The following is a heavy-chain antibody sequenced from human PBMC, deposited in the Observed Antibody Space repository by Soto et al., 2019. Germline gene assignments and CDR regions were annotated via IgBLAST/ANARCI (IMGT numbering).Heavy chain of an antibody. CDR1: GFTFDRHG. CDR3: AKDAHSVAAAGTSHDN. V-gene: IGHV3-23*01. J-gene: IGHJ4*02. Sequence: DEQLLESGGGLVQPGGSLRLSCAASGFTFDRHGMNWVRQAPGKGLEWVSGITGSCSGILGSGRTYYQDSVKGRFTISRDNSKNILYVEINSLSAEDTAVYYCAKDAHSVAAAGTSHDNWGQGTLVTVSS. CDR2: ITGSCSGILGSGRT. D-gene: IGHD6-13*01.